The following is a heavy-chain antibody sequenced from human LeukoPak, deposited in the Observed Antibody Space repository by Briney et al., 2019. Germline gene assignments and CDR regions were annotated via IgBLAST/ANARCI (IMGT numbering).Heavy chain of an antibody. Sequence: PGESLRLSCAASGFTFSSYAMSWVRQAPGGGLEWVSGISADSDSTYYIDSAKGRFITFRDNSKNTLYLQMNSLRVEDTAVYYCARWGADDAGTVRYWGQGTLVTVSS. CDR2: ISADSDST. J-gene: IGHJ4*02. CDR3: ARWGADDAGTVRY. D-gene: IGHD1-1*01. CDR1: GFTFSSYA. V-gene: IGHV3-23*01.